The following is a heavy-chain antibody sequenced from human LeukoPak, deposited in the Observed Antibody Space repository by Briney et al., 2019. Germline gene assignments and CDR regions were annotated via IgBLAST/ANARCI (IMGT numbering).Heavy chain of an antibody. CDR2: INTNTGNP. D-gene: IGHD1-1*01. V-gene: IGHV7-4-1*02. CDR3: ARSTNPYSQISFRY. CDR1: GYTFTSYA. Sequence: ASVKVSCKASGYTFTSYAMNWVRQAPGQGLEWMGWINTNTGNPTYAQGFTGRFVFSLDTSVSTAYLQISSLKAEDAAVYYCARSTNPYSQISFRYWGQGTLVTVSS. J-gene: IGHJ4*02.